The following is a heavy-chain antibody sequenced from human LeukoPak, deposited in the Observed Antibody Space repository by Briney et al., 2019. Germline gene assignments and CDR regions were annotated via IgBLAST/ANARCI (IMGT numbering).Heavy chain of an antibody. D-gene: IGHD3-22*01. Sequence: ASVKVSYKASGYTFTSYGISWVQQAPGQGLEWMGWISAYNGNTNYAQKLQGRVTMTTDTSTSTAYMELRSLRSDDTAVYYCARAPPYYYDSSGYYYPFNFDYWGQGTLVTVSS. J-gene: IGHJ4*02. V-gene: IGHV1-18*01. CDR1: GYTFTSYG. CDR3: ARAPPYYYDSSGYYYPFNFDY. CDR2: ISAYNGNT.